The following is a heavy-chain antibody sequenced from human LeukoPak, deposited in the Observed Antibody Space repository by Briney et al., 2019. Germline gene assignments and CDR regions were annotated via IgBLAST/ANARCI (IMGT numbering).Heavy chain of an antibody. D-gene: IGHD3-3*01. CDR2: MNPNSGNT. CDR3: ARAPPWSASTAYYYMDV. V-gene: IGHV1-8*01. Sequence: ASVKVSCKASGYTFTSFDINWVRQATGQGLEWMGWMNPNSGNTGYAQKFQGRVTMTRNTSISTAYMELSSLRSEDTAVYYCARAPPWSASTAYYYMDVWGKGTTATVSS. J-gene: IGHJ6*03. CDR1: GYTFTSFD.